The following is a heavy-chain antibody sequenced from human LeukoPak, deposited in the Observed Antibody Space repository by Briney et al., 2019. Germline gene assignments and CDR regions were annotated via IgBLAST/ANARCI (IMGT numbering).Heavy chain of an antibody. J-gene: IGHJ4*02. CDR3: ARRRDGYNPELDY. D-gene: IGHD5-24*01. CDR1: GFTFSDRY. CDR2: IRNKDNSYTT. Sequence: PGGSLRLSCAASGFTFSDRYMDWVRQAPGEGLEWVGRIRNKDNSYTTEYAASVKGRFTISRDDSKNSLYLQMNSLTTEDTTLYYCARRRDGYNPELDYWGQGTLVTVSS. V-gene: IGHV3-72*01.